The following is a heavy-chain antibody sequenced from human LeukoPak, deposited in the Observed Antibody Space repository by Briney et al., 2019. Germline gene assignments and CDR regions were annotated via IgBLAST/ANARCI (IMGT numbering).Heavy chain of an antibody. CDR3: ARALLSERSVGLDY. CDR1: GFTFNSYA. J-gene: IGHJ4*02. V-gene: IGHV3-23*01. CDR2: ITAGGDKT. Sequence: GSLRLSCAGSGFTFNSYAMTWVRQAPGKGLEWVSGITAGGDKTFYADSVKGRFTISRDNAKNTLYLQMNSLRAEDTAVYYCARALLSERSVGLDYWGQGTLVTVSS. D-gene: IGHD3-16*01.